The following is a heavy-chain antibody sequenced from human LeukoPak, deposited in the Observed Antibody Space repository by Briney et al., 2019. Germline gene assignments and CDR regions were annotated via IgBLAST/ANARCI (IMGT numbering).Heavy chain of an antibody. V-gene: IGHV3-23*01. CDR3: AKGRYPDSSGYSSNLSVLHLSAFDI. J-gene: IGHJ3*02. CDR2: ISGSGGST. CDR1: GFTFSSYA. D-gene: IGHD3-22*01. Sequence: PGGSLRLSCAASGFTFSSYAMSWVRQAPGKGLEWVSAISGSGGSTYYADSVKGRFTISRDNSKNTLYLQMNSLRAEDTAIYYCAKGRYPDSSGYSSNLSVLHLSAFDIWGQGTMVTVSS.